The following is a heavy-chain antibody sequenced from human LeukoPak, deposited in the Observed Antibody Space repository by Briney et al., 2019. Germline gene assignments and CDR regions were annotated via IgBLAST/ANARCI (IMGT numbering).Heavy chain of an antibody. CDR2: IYSSGNT. D-gene: IGHD6-19*01. CDR1: GGSISNYY. V-gene: IGHV4-4*07. J-gene: IGHJ4*02. CDR3: ARDYQPSVGWYYFDN. Sequence: SETLSLTCTVSGGSISNYYWSWIRQSAGQGLEWIGRIYSSGNTNYNPSLKSRVIMSVDTSKNQFSLKMTSVTAADTAVYYCARDYQPSVGWYYFDNWGQGALVTVSS.